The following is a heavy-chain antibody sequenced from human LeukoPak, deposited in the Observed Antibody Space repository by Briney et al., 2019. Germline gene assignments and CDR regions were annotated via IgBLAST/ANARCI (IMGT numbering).Heavy chain of an antibody. D-gene: IGHD3-22*01. CDR2: ISTTGGGT. CDR3: AKTVFETSGFYPNFDY. J-gene: IGHJ4*02. CDR1: GFTFSSCA. V-gene: IGHV3-23*01. Sequence: GGSLRLSCAASGFTFSSCAMSWVRQAPGKGLEWVSSISTTGGGTYYADSVKGRFTISRDNSKNTLYLHMSSLGAEDAAIYYCAKTVFETSGFYPNFDYWGQGTLVTASS.